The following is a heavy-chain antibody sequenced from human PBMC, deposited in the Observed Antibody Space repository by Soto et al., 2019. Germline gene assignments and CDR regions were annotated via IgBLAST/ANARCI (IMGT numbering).Heavy chain of an antibody. CDR1: GFTFSSNA. V-gene: IGHV3-23*01. Sequence: EVQLLESGGGLVQPGGSLRLSCAASGFTFSSNAMSWVRQAPGKGLEWVSAISGSGGSTYYADSVKGRFTISRDNSKITLYLLMNCLSAEDTAVYYCASDFWSGPRMYFQHWGQGTLVTVSS. CDR3: ASDFWSGPRMYFQH. D-gene: IGHD3-3*01. CDR2: ISGSGGST. J-gene: IGHJ1*01.